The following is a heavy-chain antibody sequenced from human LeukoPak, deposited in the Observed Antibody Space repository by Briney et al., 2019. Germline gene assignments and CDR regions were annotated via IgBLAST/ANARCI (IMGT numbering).Heavy chain of an antibody. J-gene: IGHJ4*02. V-gene: IGHV3-23*01. CDR3: AKWGDYDILTGYYDSDY. CDR2: ITGSDDIT. CDR1: GFIFSNYA. Sequence: GGSLRLSCAASGFIFSNYAMSWVRQAPGKGLEWVSAITGSDDITYYADSVKGRFTISRDNSKNTLYLQVNSLRAADAAIYYCAKWGDYDILTGYYDSDYWGQGTLVTVSS. D-gene: IGHD3-9*01.